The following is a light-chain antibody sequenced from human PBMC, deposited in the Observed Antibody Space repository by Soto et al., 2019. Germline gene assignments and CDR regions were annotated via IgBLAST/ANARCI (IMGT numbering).Light chain of an antibody. CDR3: QQYNNWPPEYT. CDR2: AAS. Sequence: IVMTQSPATLSVSPGEGATLFCRASQTLSANLDWYQQKPGQAPRLLIYAASTRAIGIPGRFSGSGSGTEFTLTISRLQSEDFAIYYCQQYNNWPPEYTFGQGTKLEIK. V-gene: IGKV3-15*01. CDR1: QTLSAN. J-gene: IGKJ2*01.